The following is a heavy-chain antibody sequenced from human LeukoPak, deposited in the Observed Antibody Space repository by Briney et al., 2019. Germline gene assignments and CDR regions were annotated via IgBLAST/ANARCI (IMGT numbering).Heavy chain of an antibody. D-gene: IGHD6-19*01. CDR2: ISNSGSTI. Sequence: GGSLRLSCAASGFTFSSYEMNWVRQALGKGLEWVSYISNSGSTIYYADSVKGRFTISRDNAKNSLYLQMSSLRAEDTAVYYCARGFTAEWLVDYWGQGTLVTVSS. V-gene: IGHV3-48*03. J-gene: IGHJ4*02. CDR3: ARGFTAEWLVDY. CDR1: GFTFSSYE.